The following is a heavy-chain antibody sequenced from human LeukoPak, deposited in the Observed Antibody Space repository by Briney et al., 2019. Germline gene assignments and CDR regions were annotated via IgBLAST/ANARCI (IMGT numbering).Heavy chain of an antibody. CDR1: GGTFSSYA. V-gene: IGHV1-69*05. Sequence: SVKVSCKASGGTFSSYAISWVRQAPGQGLEWMGGIIPIFGTANYAQKFQGRVTMTTDTSTSTAYMELRSLRSDDTAVYYCARDHYYDSSACAYWGQGTLVTVSS. J-gene: IGHJ4*02. D-gene: IGHD3-22*01. CDR3: ARDHYYDSSACAY. CDR2: IIPIFGTA.